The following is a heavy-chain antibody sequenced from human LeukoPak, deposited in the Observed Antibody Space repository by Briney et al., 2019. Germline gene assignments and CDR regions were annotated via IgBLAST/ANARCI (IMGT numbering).Heavy chain of an antibody. V-gene: IGHV5-51*07. CDR2: IYPGDSDT. CDR3: SRPIAGYSLDY. Sequence: GESLKISCKGSGYSFTSYWIGWVHQMPERGLEWMGIIYPGDSDTTYSPSFRGQVTISADKSINTVYLQWSSLKASDTAMYYCSRPIAGYSLDYWGQGTLVTVSS. CDR1: GYSFTSYW. J-gene: IGHJ4*02. D-gene: IGHD5-24*01.